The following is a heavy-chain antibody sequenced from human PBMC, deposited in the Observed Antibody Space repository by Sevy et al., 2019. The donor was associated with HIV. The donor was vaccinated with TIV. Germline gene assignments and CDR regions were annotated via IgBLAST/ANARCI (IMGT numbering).Heavy chain of an antibody. D-gene: IGHD2-15*01. CDR3: ARGIAGCPTA. CDR2: VNSDGLIT. CDR1: GSSFSHSY. J-gene: IGHJ5*02. V-gene: IGHV3-74*01. Sequence: GGSLRLSCAVSGSSFSHSYMHWVRQSPGKGLMWVSRVNSDGLITTYADSVKGRFTISRDNARHTVYLQMNSLRADDTAVYYCARGIAGCPTAWGPGTLVTVSS.